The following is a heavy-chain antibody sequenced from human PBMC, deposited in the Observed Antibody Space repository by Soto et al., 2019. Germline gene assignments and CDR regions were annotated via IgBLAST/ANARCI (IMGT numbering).Heavy chain of an antibody. Sequence: QVQLVQSGAEVKKPGSSVKVSCKASGGTFRSYAISWVRQAPGQRLEWMGGIIPIFGKANYGQKFQGRVTITADESTSTAYMELSSLRSEDTAVDYCARGKTAMDAFDIWGQGTMVTVSS. CDR2: IIPIFGKA. V-gene: IGHV1-69*12. J-gene: IGHJ3*02. CDR1: GGTFRSYA. CDR3: ARGKTAMDAFDI.